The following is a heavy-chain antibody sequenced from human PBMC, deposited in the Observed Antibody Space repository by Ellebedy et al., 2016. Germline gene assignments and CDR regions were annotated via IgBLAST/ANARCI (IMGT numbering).Heavy chain of an antibody. Sequence: GGSLRLSXAASGFTFDDYAMHWVRQAPGKGLEWVSGISWNSGSIGYADSVKGRFTISRDNAKNSLYLQMNSLRAEDTAVYYCAKEKYYYDSSGYIGYWGQGTLVTVSS. D-gene: IGHD3-22*01. J-gene: IGHJ4*02. V-gene: IGHV3-9*01. CDR3: AKEKYYYDSSGYIGY. CDR2: ISWNSGSI. CDR1: GFTFDDYA.